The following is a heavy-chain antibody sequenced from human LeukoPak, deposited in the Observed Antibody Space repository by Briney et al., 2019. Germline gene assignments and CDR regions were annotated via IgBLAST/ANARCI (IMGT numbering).Heavy chain of an antibody. Sequence: PSETLSLTCTVSGGSISSSNYSWGWIRQPPGKGLEWIGSIYYSGSTYYNPSLKSRVTISVDTSKNQFSLKLSSVTAADTAVYYCARHGSVTPSDYWGQGTLVTVSS. D-gene: IGHD4-17*01. CDR2: IYYSGST. V-gene: IGHV4-39*01. CDR3: ARHGSVTPSDY. J-gene: IGHJ4*02. CDR1: GGSISSSNYS.